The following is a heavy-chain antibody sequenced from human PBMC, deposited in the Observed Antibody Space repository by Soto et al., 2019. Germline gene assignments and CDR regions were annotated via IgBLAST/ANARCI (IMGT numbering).Heavy chain of an antibody. CDR1: GFTFSDYY. Sequence: PGGSLRLSCAASGFTFSDYYMSWIRQAPGKGLEWVSYISSSGSTIYYADSVKGRFTISRDNAKNSLYLQMNSLRAEDTAVYYCARPAGIAVADLPLDYWGQGTLVTVSS. D-gene: IGHD6-19*01. CDR3: ARPAGIAVADLPLDY. CDR2: ISSSGSTI. J-gene: IGHJ4*02. V-gene: IGHV3-11*01.